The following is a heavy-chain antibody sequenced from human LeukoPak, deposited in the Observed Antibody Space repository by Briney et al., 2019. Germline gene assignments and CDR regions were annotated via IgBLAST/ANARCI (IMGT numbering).Heavy chain of an antibody. Sequence: GGSLRLSCAASGVTFSSHGMHWVRQAPGKGLEWVAVIWDDGSDQYYADSVKGRFTISKDNSKETVSLQMHGMSDADTAVYYCARDLDYEYRGRYSRLSGAFAYWGQGTLVTVSS. CDR1: GVTFSSHG. V-gene: IGHV3-33*01. J-gene: IGHJ4*02. CDR2: IWDDGSDQ. CDR3: ARDLDYEYRGRYSRLSGAFAY. D-gene: IGHD1-26*01.